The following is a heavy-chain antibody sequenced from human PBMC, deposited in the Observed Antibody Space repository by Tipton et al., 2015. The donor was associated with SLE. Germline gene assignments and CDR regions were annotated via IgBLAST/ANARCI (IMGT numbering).Heavy chain of an antibody. CDR3: ARHKALVGSTWRVYHFYYMDV. CDR1: SDSIRGSY. Sequence: GLVKPSETLSLTCTVSSDSIRGSYWSWIRQPPGKGLEWIANIHSSGSTNYNPSLDSRVTILVDTSKNQFFLKLSSVTAADTAVYYCARHKALVGSTWRVYHFYYMDVWGKGTTVTVSS. CDR2: IHSSGST. D-gene: IGHD1-26*01. V-gene: IGHV4-59*08. J-gene: IGHJ6*03.